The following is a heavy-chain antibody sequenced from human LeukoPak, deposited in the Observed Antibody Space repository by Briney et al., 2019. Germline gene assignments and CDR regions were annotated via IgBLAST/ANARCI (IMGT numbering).Heavy chain of an antibody. CDR1: GFTFSSYS. V-gene: IGHV3-21*01. CDR2: ISSSSSYI. CDR3: ARDHGGYCSGGSCYGYGMDV. Sequence: GRSLRLSCAASGFTFSSYSMNWVRQAPGKGLEWVSSISSSSSYIYYADSVKGRFTISRDNSKNTLYLQMNSLRAEDTAVYYCARDHGGYCSGGSCYGYGMDVWGQGTTVTVSS. J-gene: IGHJ6*02. D-gene: IGHD2-15*01.